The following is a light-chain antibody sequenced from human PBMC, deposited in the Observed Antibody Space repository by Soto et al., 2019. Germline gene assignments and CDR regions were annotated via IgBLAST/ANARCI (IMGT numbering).Light chain of an antibody. V-gene: IGKV3-20*01. CDR3: QHYDTLS. J-gene: IGKJ5*01. Sequence: IVLPQSRATLPLSTGKRATLSFRASQSVRSTYLAWYQQKPGQAPRLLIYGASSRATGIPDRFAGSGSGRGFTLTISRLEPEDLAVYYCQHYDTLSFGQGTRLEIK. CDR2: GAS. CDR1: QSVRSTY.